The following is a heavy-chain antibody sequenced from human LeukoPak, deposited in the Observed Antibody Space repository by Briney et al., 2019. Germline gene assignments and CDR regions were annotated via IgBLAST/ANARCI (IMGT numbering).Heavy chain of an antibody. Sequence: GASVKVSCKASGYTFTSYGISWVRQAPGQGLEWMGWISAYNGNTNYAQKLQGRVTMTTDTSTSTAYMELRSLRSDDTAVYYCARETAATKGYHHPRIDYWGQGTLVTVSS. CDR3: ARETAATKGYHHPRIDY. CDR1: GYTFTSYG. D-gene: IGHD4-17*01. V-gene: IGHV1-18*01. J-gene: IGHJ4*02. CDR2: ISAYNGNT.